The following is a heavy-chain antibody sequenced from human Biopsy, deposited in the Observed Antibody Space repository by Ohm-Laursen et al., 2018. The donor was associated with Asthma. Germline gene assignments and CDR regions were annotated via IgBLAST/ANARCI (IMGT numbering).Heavy chain of an antibody. CDR2: IYHGGNT. V-gene: IGHV4-61*08. D-gene: IGHD3-10*01. CDR3: ARGPNYHGSGRAPIGMDV. CDR1: GYSISNGGYY. Sequence: SDTLSLTWSVSGYSISNGGYYWTWVRQRPGKGLEWIGNIYHGGNTNYNPSLKSRVTISVDTSKNQFSLRLNSVTAADTAVYYCARGPNYHGSGRAPIGMDVWGQGTTVTVSS. J-gene: IGHJ6*02.